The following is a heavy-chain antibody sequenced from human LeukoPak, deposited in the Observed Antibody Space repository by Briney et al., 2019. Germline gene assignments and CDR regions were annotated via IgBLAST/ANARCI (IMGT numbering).Heavy chain of an antibody. J-gene: IGHJ4*02. Sequence: ASVKVSCKASGYTLTELSMHWVRQAPGKGLEWMGGFDPEDGETIYAQKFQGRVTMTEDTSTDTAYMELSSLRSEDTAVYYCATDSYNWNHFDYWGQGTLVTVSS. V-gene: IGHV1-24*01. CDR2: FDPEDGET. D-gene: IGHD1-20*01. CDR1: GYTLTELS. CDR3: ATDSYNWNHFDY.